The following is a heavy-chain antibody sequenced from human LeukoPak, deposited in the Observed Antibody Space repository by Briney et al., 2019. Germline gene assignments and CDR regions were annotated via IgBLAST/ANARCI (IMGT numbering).Heavy chain of an antibody. J-gene: IGHJ4*02. CDR1: GFTFSNYA. V-gene: IGHV3-64*04. Sequence: GGSLRLSCSASGFTFSNYAMHWVRQAPGKAPEYVASITPNGGSTYYADSVKGRFTISRDNAKNSLYLQMTSLRAEDTAVYYCARRFDYWGQGILVTVSS. CDR2: ITPNGGST. CDR3: ARRFDY.